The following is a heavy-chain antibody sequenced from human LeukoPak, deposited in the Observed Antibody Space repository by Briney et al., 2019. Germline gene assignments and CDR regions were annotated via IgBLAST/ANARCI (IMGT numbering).Heavy chain of an antibody. CDR2: ISSSSSTI. CDR3: ARDLHSYGY. J-gene: IGHJ4*02. D-gene: IGHD5-18*01. Sequence: PGGSLRLSCAASGFTFSSYWMSWVRQAPGKGLEWVSYISSSSSTIYYADSVKGRFTISRDNAKNSLYLQMNSLRAEDTAVYYCARDLHSYGYWGQGTLVTVSS. CDR1: GFTFSSYW. V-gene: IGHV3-48*01.